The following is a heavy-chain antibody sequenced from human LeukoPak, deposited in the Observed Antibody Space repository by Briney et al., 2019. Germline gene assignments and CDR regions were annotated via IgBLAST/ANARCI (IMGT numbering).Heavy chain of an antibody. V-gene: IGHV3-7*01. J-gene: IGHJ4*02. CDR2: VNQDGSEK. CDR3: ARDLYYGSGSGLDY. Sequence: PGGSLRLSCAASGFTFTRYWMSWVRQAPGKVLEWVTNVNQDGSEKYYVDSVKGRFSISRDNAKNLLYLQMNSLRAEDTAVYYCARDLYYGSGSGLDYWGQGILVAVSS. D-gene: IGHD3-10*01. CDR1: GFTFTRYW.